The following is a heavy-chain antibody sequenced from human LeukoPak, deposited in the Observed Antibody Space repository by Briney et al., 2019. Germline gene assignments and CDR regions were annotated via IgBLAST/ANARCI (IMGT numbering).Heavy chain of an antibody. D-gene: IGHD2-2*01. V-gene: IGHV3-11*01. Sequence: GGSLRLSCAASGFTFSDYYMSWIRQAPGKGLEWVSYISSSGSTIYYADSVKGRFTISRDNAKNSLYLQMNSLRAEDTAVYYCARAHDPDNVVVPAARGSVSPDAWGQGTTVTVSS. CDR2: ISSSGSTI. J-gene: IGHJ6*02. CDR3: ARAHDPDNVVVPAARGSVSPDA. CDR1: GFTFSDYY.